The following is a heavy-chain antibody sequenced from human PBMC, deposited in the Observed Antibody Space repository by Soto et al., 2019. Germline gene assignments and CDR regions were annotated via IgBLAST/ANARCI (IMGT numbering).Heavy chain of an antibody. CDR2: ISYDGGNE. CDR3: ARDMGSHSQFIFEY. D-gene: IGHD3-10*01. Sequence: QVQLVESGGGVVQPGRSLRLSCAASGFNFDVYAMHWVRQAPGKGLEWVAIISYDGGNEYYADSVKGRFTISRDNSRNTLSLPMNSLRAEDTAVYYCARDMGSHSQFIFEYWGQGALVTVSS. CDR1: GFNFDVYA. J-gene: IGHJ4*02. V-gene: IGHV3-30-3*01.